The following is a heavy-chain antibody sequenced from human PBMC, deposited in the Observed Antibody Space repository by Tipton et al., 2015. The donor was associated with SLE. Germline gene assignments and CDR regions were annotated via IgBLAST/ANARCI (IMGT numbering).Heavy chain of an antibody. V-gene: IGHV4-61*02. CDR3: AGQVYDFSYHFDC. CDR1: GASISSRSYY. J-gene: IGHJ4*02. Sequence: TLSLTCTVSGASISSRSYYWNWIRQPAGKGLEWIGRIYTGGSTYYNPSLENRVTISLHTSKNPFSLKWTSLTAADTSVYYCAGQVYDFSYHFDCWGQGTLVSVSS. CDR2: IYTGGST. D-gene: IGHD3/OR15-3a*01.